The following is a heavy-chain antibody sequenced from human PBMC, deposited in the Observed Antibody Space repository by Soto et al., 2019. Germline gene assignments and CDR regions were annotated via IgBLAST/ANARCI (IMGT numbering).Heavy chain of an antibody. CDR1: GFSLSTSGVG. Sequence: SGPTLVNPTQTLTLTCTFWGFSLSTSGVGVGWIRQPPGKALEWLALIYWDDDKRYSPSLKSRLTITKDTSKNQVVLTMTNMDPVDTATYYCAHLTYYYDSSGYYSRAEYFQHWGRGTLVTVSS. V-gene: IGHV2-5*02. CDR3: AHLTYYYDSSGYYSRAEYFQH. CDR2: IYWDDDK. D-gene: IGHD3-22*01. J-gene: IGHJ1*01.